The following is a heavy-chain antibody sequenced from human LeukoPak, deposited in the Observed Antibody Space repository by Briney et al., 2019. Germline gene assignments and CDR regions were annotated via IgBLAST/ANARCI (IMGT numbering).Heavy chain of an antibody. V-gene: IGHV1-69*05. Sequence: SVKVSCKASGGTFSSYAISWVRQAPGQGLEWMGGIIPIFGTANYAQKFQGRVTITTDESTSTAYMELSSLRSEDTAVYYCAREYGEGYYYYYMDVWSKGTTVTVSS. D-gene: IGHD4-17*01. CDR1: GGTFSSYA. J-gene: IGHJ6*03. CDR2: IIPIFGTA. CDR3: AREYGEGYYYYYMDV.